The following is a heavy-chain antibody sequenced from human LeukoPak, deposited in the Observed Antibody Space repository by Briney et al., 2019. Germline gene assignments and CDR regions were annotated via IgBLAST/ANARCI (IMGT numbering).Heavy chain of an antibody. Sequence: GGSLRLSCAASGFTFSSYSMNWVRQAPGKGLEWVSYISSSSSTIYYADSVKGRFTTSRDNAKNSLYLQMNSLRAEDTAVYYCARGLGYYDSSGYWVYWGQGTLVTVSS. CDR1: GFTFSSYS. J-gene: IGHJ4*02. D-gene: IGHD3-22*01. CDR2: ISSSSSTI. V-gene: IGHV3-48*04. CDR3: ARGLGYYDSSGYWVY.